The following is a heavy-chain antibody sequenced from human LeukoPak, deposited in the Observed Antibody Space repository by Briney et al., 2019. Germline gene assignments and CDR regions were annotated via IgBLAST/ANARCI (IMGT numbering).Heavy chain of an antibody. V-gene: IGHV4-59*01. CDR1: GGSISSYY. CDR2: IYYSGST. Sequence: SETLSLTCTVSGGSISSYYWSWIRQPPGKGLEWLGYIYYSGSTNYNPSLKSRVTISVDTSKNQFSLKLSSVTAADTAVYYCAQMYVDTAMGPYYYYGMDVWGQGTTVTVSS. CDR3: AQMYVDTAMGPYYYYGMDV. J-gene: IGHJ6*02. D-gene: IGHD5-18*01.